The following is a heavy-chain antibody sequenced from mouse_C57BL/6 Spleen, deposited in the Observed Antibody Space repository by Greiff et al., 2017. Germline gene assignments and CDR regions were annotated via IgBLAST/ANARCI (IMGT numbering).Heavy chain of an antibody. Sequence: VQLQQPGAELVMPGASVKLSCKASGYTFTSYWMHWVKQRPGQGLEWIGEIDPSDSYTNYNQKFKGKSTLTVDKSSRTAYMQLSSLTSEDSAVYYCARYGYDGEWFAYWGQGTLVTVSA. CDR2: IDPSDSYT. CDR1: GYTFTSYW. J-gene: IGHJ3*01. CDR3: ARYGYDGEWFAY. V-gene: IGHV1-69*01. D-gene: IGHD2-2*01.